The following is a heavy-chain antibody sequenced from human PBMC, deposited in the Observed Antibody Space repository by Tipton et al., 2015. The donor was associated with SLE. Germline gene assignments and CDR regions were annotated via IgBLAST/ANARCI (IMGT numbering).Heavy chain of an antibody. Sequence: TLSLTCAVSGYSISSGGYYWSWIRQHPGKGLEWIGYIYYSGSTYYNPSLKSRVTISVDTSKNQFSLKLSSVTAADTAVYYCARDYGSVVQGVIRYFDYWGHGTLVTVSS. V-gene: IGHV4-31*11. CDR1: GYSISSGGYY. CDR2: IYYSGST. CDR3: ARDYGSVVQGVIRYFDY. J-gene: IGHJ4*01. D-gene: IGHD3-10*01.